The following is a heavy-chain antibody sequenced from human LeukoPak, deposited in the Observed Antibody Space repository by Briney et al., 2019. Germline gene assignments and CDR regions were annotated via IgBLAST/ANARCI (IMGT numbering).Heavy chain of an antibody. CDR1: GGSISSSSYY. J-gene: IGHJ3*02. D-gene: IGHD1-26*01. CDR2: IYYSGST. CDR3: ARLALALGSGDAFDI. V-gene: IGHV4-39*01. Sequence: SETLSLTCTVSGGSISSSSYYWGWIRQPPGKGLEWIGSIYYSGSTYYNPSLKSRVTISVDTSKNQFSLKLSSVTAADTAVYYYARLALALGSGDAFDIWGQGTMVTVSS.